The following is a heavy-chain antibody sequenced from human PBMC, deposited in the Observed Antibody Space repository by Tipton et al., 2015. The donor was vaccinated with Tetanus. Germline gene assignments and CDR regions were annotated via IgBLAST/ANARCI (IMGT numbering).Heavy chain of an antibody. D-gene: IGHD3-3*01. CDR3: ARHQSGYFTPFDY. CDR1: GGSIRGGTFY. Sequence: TLSLTCTVSGGSIRGGTFYWGWIRQPPGKGPEWIGSIYESGDTYYIPSLKSRVTISVDTSTNQFSLTLNSMAAADTGVYYCARHQSGYFTPFDYWGQGKLVTVSS. V-gene: IGHV4-39*01. J-gene: IGHJ4*02. CDR2: IYESGDT.